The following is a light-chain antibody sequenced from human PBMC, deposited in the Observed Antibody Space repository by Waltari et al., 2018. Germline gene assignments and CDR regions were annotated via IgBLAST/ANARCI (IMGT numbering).Light chain of an antibody. V-gene: IGLV1-44*01. Sequence: QSVLTQPPSASGTPGPRVTIPCSGTRPNNGRHTVTWYQQHPGMAPKLTIYSNNQRPSGVPDRFSGSKSGTSASLAISGLQSDDEADYYCAAWDVSLKGVFGGGTKVTVL. CDR2: SNN. CDR1: RPNNGRHT. J-gene: IGLJ2*01. CDR3: AAWDVSLKGV.